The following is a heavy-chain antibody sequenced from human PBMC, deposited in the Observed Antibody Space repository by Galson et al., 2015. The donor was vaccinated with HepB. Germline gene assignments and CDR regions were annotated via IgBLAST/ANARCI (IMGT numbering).Heavy chain of an antibody. V-gene: IGHV3-21*01. CDR1: GFTFTSYT. CDR2: ISSDSNYI. J-gene: IGHJ5*02. Sequence: SLRLSCAASGFTFTSYTMTWVRQAPGKGLEWVSTISSDSNYIYYADSVKGRFTVSRDNSRNSLDLQMTSLRAEDTAIYYCVREVGGLRFGWFDPWGQGTLVTVSS. CDR3: VREVGGLRFGWFDP. D-gene: IGHD3-16*01.